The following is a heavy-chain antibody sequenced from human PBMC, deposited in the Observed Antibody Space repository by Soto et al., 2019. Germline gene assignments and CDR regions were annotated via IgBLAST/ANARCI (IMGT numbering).Heavy chain of an antibody. D-gene: IGHD3-22*01. Sequence: QVQLVESGGGVVQPGRSLRLSCAASGFTFSTYAMHWVRQAPGKGLEWVAVISYDGSNKYNADSVKGRFTVSRDNSKNTLYLQMNSLRVEDKAVYYCARAGHYYDSSTTRYNWFDPWGQGTLVTVSS. CDR3: ARAGHYYDSSTTRYNWFDP. CDR1: GFTFSTYA. V-gene: IGHV3-30-3*01. J-gene: IGHJ5*02. CDR2: ISYDGSNK.